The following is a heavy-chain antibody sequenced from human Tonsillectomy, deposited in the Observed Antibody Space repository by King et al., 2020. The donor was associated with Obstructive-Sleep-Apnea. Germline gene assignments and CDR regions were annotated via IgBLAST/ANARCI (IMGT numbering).Heavy chain of an antibody. CDR2: ISWNSGSI. CDR3: AKGGNEQQLVPVDY. J-gene: IGHJ4*02. D-gene: IGHD6-13*01. V-gene: IGHV3-9*01. CDR1: GFTFDDYA. Sequence: VQLVESGGGLVQPGRSLRLSCAASGFTFDDYAMHWVRQAPGKGLEWVSGISWNSGSIGYADSVKGRFTISRDNAKNSLYLQMNSLRAEDTALYYCAKGGNEQQLVPVDYWGQGTLVTVSS.